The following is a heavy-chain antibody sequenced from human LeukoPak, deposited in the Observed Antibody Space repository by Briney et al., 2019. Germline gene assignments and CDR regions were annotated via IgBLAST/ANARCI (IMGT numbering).Heavy chain of an antibody. CDR3: ARGFRGASFDY. J-gene: IGHJ4*02. CDR1: GGSISSSSYY. Sequence: SETLSLTCSVSGGSISSSSYYWGWIRQPPGKGLEWIGSIYYSGSTYYNPSLKSRVTISVDTSKNQFSLKLSSVTAADTAVYYCARGFRGASFDYWGQGTLVTVSS. D-gene: IGHD1-26*01. CDR2: IYYSGST. V-gene: IGHV4-39*07.